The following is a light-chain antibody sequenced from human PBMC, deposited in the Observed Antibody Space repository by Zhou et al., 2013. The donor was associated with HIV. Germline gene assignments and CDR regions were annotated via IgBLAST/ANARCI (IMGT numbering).Light chain of an antibody. Sequence: DIQMTQSPSSLSASVGDRVTITCRASRSISTYVNWYQQKPGKAPKLLLYATSRLEDGVPPRFSGSGSGTDYTLTISTLQPDDFAVYYCQQYLYPPRTFGQGTKVEVK. V-gene: IGKV1-NL1*01. J-gene: IGKJ1*01. CDR3: QQYLYPPRT. CDR1: RSISTY. CDR2: ATS.